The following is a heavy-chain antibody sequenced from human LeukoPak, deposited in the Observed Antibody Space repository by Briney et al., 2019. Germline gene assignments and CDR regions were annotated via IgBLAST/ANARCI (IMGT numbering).Heavy chain of an antibody. J-gene: IGHJ3*02. CDR2: INHSGST. Sequence: SDPLSLTCTDHGGSLHVYYWRSLRQPTAKGLESTAHINHSGSTNYNPSLKSRVTISVDTSKNQFSLKLSSVTAADTAVYYCARGRGYNAFDIWGQGTMVTVSS. CDR1: GGSLHVYY. CDR3: ARGRGYNAFDI. V-gene: IGHV4-34*01. D-gene: IGHD5-18*01.